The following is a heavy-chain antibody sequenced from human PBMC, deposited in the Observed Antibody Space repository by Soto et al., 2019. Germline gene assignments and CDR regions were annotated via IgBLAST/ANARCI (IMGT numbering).Heavy chain of an antibody. CDR3: ARGMENFGGGPGGGVDV. Sequence: QLQLQESGSGLVRPSQTLSLTCAVSGGSISTFDYSWSWIRQAPGRGLEWIGSIYQSGRTYYIPSPKGPGPLSLRQVKNPFPLEIPFCGPPGPARNYRARGMENFGGGPGGGVDVWGQGTTVTVSS. CDR1: GGSISTFDYS. CDR2: IYQSGRT. D-gene: IGHD3-10*01. V-gene: IGHV4-30-2*01. J-gene: IGHJ6*02.